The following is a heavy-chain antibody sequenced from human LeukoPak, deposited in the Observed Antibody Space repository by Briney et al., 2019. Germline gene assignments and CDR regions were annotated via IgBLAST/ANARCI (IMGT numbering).Heavy chain of an antibody. D-gene: IGHD3-22*01. CDR3: ARDPRHTFGMGDYYDSSGYEA. J-gene: IGHJ4*02. CDR1: GGTFSSYA. Sequence: GSSVKVSCKASGGTFSSYAISWVRQAPGQGLEWMGRIIPILGIANYAQKFQGRVTITADKSTSTAYMELSSLRSEDTAVYYCARDPRHTFGMGDYYDSSGYEAWGQGTLVTVSS. V-gene: IGHV1-69*04. CDR2: IIPILGIA.